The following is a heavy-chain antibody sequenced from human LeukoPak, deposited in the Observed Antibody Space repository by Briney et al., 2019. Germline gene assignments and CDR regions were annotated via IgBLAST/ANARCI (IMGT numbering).Heavy chain of an antibody. CDR2: IHYSGST. D-gene: IGHD3-22*01. J-gene: IGHJ4*02. Sequence: TPSETLSLTCSISDGSISSYYWTWIRQSPGKGLEWIGHIHYSGSTHYNPSLQSRVSISIDTSKNHFSLKLRSVTAVDTAVYYCARWGHFDTSGYFVVDYWGQGTLVTVSP. V-gene: IGHV4-59*01. CDR1: DGSISSYY. CDR3: ARWGHFDTSGYFVVDY.